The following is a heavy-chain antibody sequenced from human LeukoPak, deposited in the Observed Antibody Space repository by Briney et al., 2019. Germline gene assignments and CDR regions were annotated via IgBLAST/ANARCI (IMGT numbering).Heavy chain of an antibody. J-gene: IGHJ4*02. D-gene: IGHD6-19*01. CDR2: IYYSGST. CDR1: GGSISSYY. V-gene: IGHV4-59*08. CDR3: ATTPGYSSGFDY. Sequence: TSETLSLTCTVSGGSISSYYWSWIRQPPGKGLEWIGYIYYSGSTNYNPSLKSRVTISVDTSKNQFSLKVNSVTAADTAVYYCATTPGYSSGFDYWGQGTLVTVSS.